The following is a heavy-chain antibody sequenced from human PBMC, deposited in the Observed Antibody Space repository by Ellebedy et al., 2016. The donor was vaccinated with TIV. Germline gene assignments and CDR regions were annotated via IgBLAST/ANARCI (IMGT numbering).Heavy chain of an antibody. D-gene: IGHD3-10*01. CDR1: GYTLTELS. CDR2: FDPEDGET. J-gene: IGHJ4*02. V-gene: IGHV1-24*01. CDR3: ATAYGSGSYYSNFDY. Sequence: AASVKVSCKVSGYTLTELSMHWVRQAPGKGLEWMGGFDPEDGETIYAQKFQGRVTMTEDTSTDTAYMELSSLRSEDTAVYYCATAYGSGSYYSNFDYWGQGTLVTVSS.